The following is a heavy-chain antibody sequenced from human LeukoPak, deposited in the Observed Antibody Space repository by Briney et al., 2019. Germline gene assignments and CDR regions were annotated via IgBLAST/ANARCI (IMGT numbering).Heavy chain of an antibody. V-gene: IGHV6-1*01. Sequence: SQTLSLTCAISGDIVFSNSSWNWIRQSPSRGLEWLGRTYYRSKWYNDYGVSVKSRININPDTSKNHFSLQLSSVTPEDTADYYCVRGGQGDGHSADEGFDIWGQGTMVIAS. CDR1: GDIVFSNSS. J-gene: IGHJ3*02. CDR2: TYYRSKWYN. CDR3: VRGGQGDGHSADEGFDI. D-gene: IGHD5-18*01.